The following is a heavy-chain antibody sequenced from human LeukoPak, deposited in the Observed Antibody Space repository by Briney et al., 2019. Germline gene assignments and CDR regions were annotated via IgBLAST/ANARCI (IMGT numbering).Heavy chain of an antibody. CDR1: GFTFRNYW. CDR2: INPGGNEI. CDR3: MSWGTDNH. Sequence: PGGSLRLSCTFSGFTFRNYWVKWVRQAPGKGLEWVANINPGGNEIRSVDSVKGRSSISRDNAKNSLDLQMSSLRVEDTAVYYCMSWGTDNHWGQGILVTVSS. D-gene: IGHD1-1*01. V-gene: IGHV3-7*01. J-gene: IGHJ4*02.